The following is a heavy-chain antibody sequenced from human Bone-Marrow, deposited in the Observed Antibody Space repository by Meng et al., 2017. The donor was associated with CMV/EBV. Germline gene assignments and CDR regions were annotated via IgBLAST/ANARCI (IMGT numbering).Heavy chain of an antibody. J-gene: IGHJ4*02. CDR2: INWNGGST. CDR1: GFTFDDYG. V-gene: IGHV3-20*04. Sequence: GESLKISCAASGFTFDDYGMSWVRQAPGKGLEWVSGINWNGGSTGYADSVKGRFTISRDNAKNSLYLQMNSLRAEDTALYYWARGGLGGVVIDYWGQGTLVTVSS. CDR3: ARGGLGGVVIDY. D-gene: IGHD3-3*01.